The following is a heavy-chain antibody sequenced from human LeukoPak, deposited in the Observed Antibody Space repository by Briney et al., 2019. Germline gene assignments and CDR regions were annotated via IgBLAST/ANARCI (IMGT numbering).Heavy chain of an antibody. Sequence: GGSLRLSCAASGFTFSDYYMSWIRQAPGKGLEWVSYISSSGSTIYYADSVKGRFTISRDNSKNTLYLQMNSLRAEDTAVYYCARDWGSGYLDYWGQGTLVTVSS. CDR2: ISSSGSTI. CDR1: GFTFSDYY. CDR3: ARDWGSGYLDY. V-gene: IGHV3-11*01. D-gene: IGHD3-22*01. J-gene: IGHJ4*02.